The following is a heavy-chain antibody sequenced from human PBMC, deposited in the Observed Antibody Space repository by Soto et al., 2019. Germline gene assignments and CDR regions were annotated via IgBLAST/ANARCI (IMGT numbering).Heavy chain of an antibody. J-gene: IGHJ4*02. V-gene: IGHV1-69*08. CDR3: ARASHFGSVFRRSDDIDI. Sequence: SVKVSCKASGGTFSTSTFTWVRQAPGPGLEWMGRIIPILDTADYAQKFQGSVTITADKSTSTAFMELSSLRSEDTGIYYCARASHFGSVFRRSDDIDIWGQGTPVTVSS. CDR1: GGTFSTST. CDR2: IIPILDTA. D-gene: IGHD3-10*01.